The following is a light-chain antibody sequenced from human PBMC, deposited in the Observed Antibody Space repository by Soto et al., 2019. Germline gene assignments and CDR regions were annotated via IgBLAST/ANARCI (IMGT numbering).Light chain of an antibody. CDR3: QQYYSVPRA. J-gene: IGKJ1*01. V-gene: IGKV4-1*01. Sequence: DIVVTQSPDSLAVSLGERATINCKSSQSVLNSANNLNYLAWFLQKPGQPPKVLFYWASSRESGVPDRFSGSGSGXDFTXXISSLQXXXXXXXYCQQYYSVPRAFGQGTKVEVK. CDR2: WAS. CDR1: QSVLNSANNLNY.